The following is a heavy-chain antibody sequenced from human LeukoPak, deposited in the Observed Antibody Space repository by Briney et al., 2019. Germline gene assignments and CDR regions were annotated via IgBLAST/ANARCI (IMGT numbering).Heavy chain of an antibody. D-gene: IGHD3-10*01. Sequence: TLSLXXTVSGXSXRSSYYNWGWIRQPPGKGLEWIGSIYDSGSTYYNPSLKSRVTISVDTSKNQFSLKLNSVTAADTAVYYCARHYGPWGQGTLVTVSS. CDR3: ARHYGP. CDR2: IYDSGST. V-gene: IGHV4-39*01. J-gene: IGHJ5*02. CDR1: GXSXRSSYYN.